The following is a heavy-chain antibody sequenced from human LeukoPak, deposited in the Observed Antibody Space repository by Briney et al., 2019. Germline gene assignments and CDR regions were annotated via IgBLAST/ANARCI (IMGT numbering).Heavy chain of an antibody. D-gene: IGHD3-10*01. J-gene: IGHJ3*02. CDR2: IYTSGST. V-gene: IGHV4-61*02. CDR3: ARERALLWFGELRDAFDI. CDR1: GGSISSNSYY. Sequence: SETLSLTCTVSGGSISSNSYYWSWIRQPAGKGLEWIGRIYTSGSTNYNPSLKSRVTISVDTSKNQFSLKLSSVTAADTAVYYCARERALLWFGELRDAFDIWGQGTMVTVSS.